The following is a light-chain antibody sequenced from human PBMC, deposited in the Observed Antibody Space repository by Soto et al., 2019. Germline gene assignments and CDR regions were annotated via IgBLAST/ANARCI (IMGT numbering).Light chain of an antibody. CDR3: SSYSSTSTLVV. V-gene: IGLV2-14*01. CDR1: SSDVVTYNY. Sequence: QSVLTQPASVSGSPGQSITISCTGTSSDVVTYNYVSWYQQHPGKAPKLIIYEVRHRPSGVSNRFSGSKSGNTASLTISGLQAEDEADYHCSSYSSTSTLVVFGGGTQLTVL. CDR2: EVR. J-gene: IGLJ2*01.